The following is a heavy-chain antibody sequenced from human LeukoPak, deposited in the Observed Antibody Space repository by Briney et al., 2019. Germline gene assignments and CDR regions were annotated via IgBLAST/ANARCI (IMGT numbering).Heavy chain of an antibody. CDR1: GFTFSTYS. J-gene: IGHJ4*02. Sequence: GGSLRLPCAASGFTFSTYSMNWVRQAPGKGLEWVAVISYDGSNKYYADSVKGRFTISRDNSKNTLYLQMNSLRAEDTAVYYCAKPGDAGESVLRYFDWLLYFDYWGQGTLVTVSS. CDR3: AKPGDAGESVLRYFDWLLYFDY. D-gene: IGHD3-9*01. V-gene: IGHV3-30*18. CDR2: ISYDGSNK.